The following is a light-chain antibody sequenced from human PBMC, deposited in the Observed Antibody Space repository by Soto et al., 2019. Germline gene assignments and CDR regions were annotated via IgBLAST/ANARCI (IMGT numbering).Light chain of an antibody. V-gene: IGLV2-14*01. Sequence: QSVLTQPASVSGSLGQSITISCTGTSSDVGAYNYVSWYQQQPGKAPKLMISEVSNRPSGVSNRFSGSKSGNTASLIISGLQAEDEADYYCCSFTSITTYVFGTGTKVTLL. CDR1: SSDVGAYNY. CDR2: EVS. J-gene: IGLJ1*01. CDR3: CSFTSITTYV.